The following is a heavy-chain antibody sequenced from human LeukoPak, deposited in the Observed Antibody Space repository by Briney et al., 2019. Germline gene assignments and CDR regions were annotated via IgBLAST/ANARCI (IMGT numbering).Heavy chain of an antibody. CDR3: ATPPGLRANH. Sequence: SETLSLTCTVSGGSISSSSYYWGWIRQPPGKGLEWIGSIYYSGSTYYNPSLKSRVTISVDTSKNQFSLKLSSVTAADTAVYFCATPPGLRANHWGQGTLVTVSS. V-gene: IGHV4-39*01. CDR1: GGSISSSSYY. J-gene: IGHJ4*02. D-gene: IGHD3-16*01. CDR2: IYYSGST.